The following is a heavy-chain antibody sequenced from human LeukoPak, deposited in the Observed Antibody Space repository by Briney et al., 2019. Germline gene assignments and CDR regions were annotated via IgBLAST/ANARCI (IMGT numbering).Heavy chain of an antibody. CDR3: ARGLYGDYDWFDH. Sequence: KPGGSLRLSCAASGFTFSSYAMSWVRQAPGKGLEWIGEINHSGSTNYNPSLKSRVTISVDTSKNQFSQKLSSVTAADTAVYYCARGLYGDYDWFDHWGQGTLVTVSS. J-gene: IGHJ5*02. CDR2: INHSGST. V-gene: IGHV4-34*01. D-gene: IGHD4-17*01. CDR1: GFTFSSYA.